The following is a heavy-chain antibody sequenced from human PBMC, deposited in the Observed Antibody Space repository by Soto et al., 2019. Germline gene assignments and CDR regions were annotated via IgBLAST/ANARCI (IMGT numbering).Heavy chain of an antibody. D-gene: IGHD2-2*01. J-gene: IGHJ3*01. CDR2: ISWNSGNI. Sequence: EVQLVESGGGLVQPGRSLRLSCTASGFTFDDYAMHWVRQAPGKGLEWVSSISWNSGNIVYADSVRGRFTISRDNAKTSLHLQMNSLRAEDTALYYCTKGASTSCFSAFDLWGQGTMVTVSS. CDR3: TKGASTSCFSAFDL. CDR1: GFTFDDYA. V-gene: IGHV3-9*01.